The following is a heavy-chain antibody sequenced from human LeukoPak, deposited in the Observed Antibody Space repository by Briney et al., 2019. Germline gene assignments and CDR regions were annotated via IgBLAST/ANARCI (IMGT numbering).Heavy chain of an antibody. CDR3: ARHCCSGPAKRVFDI. CDR2: ISYSGNT. D-gene: IGHD2-15*01. Sequence: PSETLSLTCTVSGGSIISSDYHWGWVRQRPGRGLEWIGTISYSGNTDYNPSLRSRVTISVDTSNTPFSLRLGSVTAADTAVYHCARHCCSGPAKRVFDIWGQGTMVTVSS. J-gene: IGHJ3*02. V-gene: IGHV4-39*01. CDR1: GGSIISSDYH.